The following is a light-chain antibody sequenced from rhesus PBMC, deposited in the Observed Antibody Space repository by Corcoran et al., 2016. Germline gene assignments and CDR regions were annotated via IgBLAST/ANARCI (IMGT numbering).Light chain of an antibody. Sequence: QVILTQSPATLSLSPGERATLSCRASQSVSSYLAWYQQKPGQAPRRLIYGASSRATGIPDRFSGGGSGTDFTLTISRLEPEDVGIYYCQQFNSWLTFGGGTKVELK. V-gene: IGKV3S11*01. J-gene: IGKJ4*01. CDR3: QQFNSWLT. CDR1: QSVSSY. CDR2: GAS.